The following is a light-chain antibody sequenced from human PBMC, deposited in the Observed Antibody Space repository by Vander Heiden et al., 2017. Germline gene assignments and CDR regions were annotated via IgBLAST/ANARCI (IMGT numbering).Light chain of an antibody. J-gene: IGKJ5*01. V-gene: IGKV3-20*01. CDR1: QSLSSDS. CDR3: QQYGRSPIT. CDR2: DAP. Sequence: EVVLTQSPRTLSLSPGERACLSCRASQSLSSDSLAWYQHKPGQAPRLLMYDAPRRATGIPDRFSGSGSETDFTLTITRVEPEDFAVYYCQQYGRSPITFGQGTRLFIK.